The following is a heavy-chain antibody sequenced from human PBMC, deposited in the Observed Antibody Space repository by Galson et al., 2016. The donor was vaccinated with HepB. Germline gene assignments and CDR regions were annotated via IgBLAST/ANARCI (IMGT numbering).Heavy chain of an antibody. Sequence: SLRLSCAASGFTFSSYGIHWVRQAPGKGLEWVAVVLYDGVSKFYTDSVRGRFNISRDNSKSTLYLQMNNLRAEDTAVYYCARGIDYGGTNAPGDWGQGALVTVSS. CDR1: GFTFSSYG. CDR2: VLYDGVSK. CDR3: ARGIDYGGTNAPGD. D-gene: IGHD4-23*01. J-gene: IGHJ4*02. V-gene: IGHV3-30*03.